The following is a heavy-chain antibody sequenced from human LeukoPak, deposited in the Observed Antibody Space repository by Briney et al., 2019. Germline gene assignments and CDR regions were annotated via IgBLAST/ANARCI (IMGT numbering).Heavy chain of an antibody. CDR3: AKDRVGAIRGPSSFDY. Sequence: PGGSLRLSCAASGFTFSSYGMSWVRQAPGKGLEWVSAISGSGGSTFYADSVKGRFTISRDNSKNTLYLQMNSLRAEDTAVYYCAKDRVGAIRGPSSFDYWGQGTLVTVSS. J-gene: IGHJ4*02. CDR2: ISGSGGST. CDR1: GFTFSSYG. V-gene: IGHV3-23*01. D-gene: IGHD1-26*01.